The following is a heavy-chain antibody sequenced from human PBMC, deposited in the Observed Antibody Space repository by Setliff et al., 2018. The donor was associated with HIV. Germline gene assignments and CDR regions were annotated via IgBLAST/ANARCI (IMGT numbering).Heavy chain of an antibody. CDR2: ISQSGTT. CDR3: ARGKGGIDGPVEFDN. Sequence: SETLSLTWVASGGSFSGYSWSWIRQSPGKGLEWIGEISQSGTTHYNPSLKRRVTISEDTSKSQLSMKLTSVAAADTAIYYCARGKGGIDGPVEFDNWGQGTPVTVSS. J-gene: IGHJ4*02. CDR1: GGSFSGYS. D-gene: IGHD1-1*01. V-gene: IGHV4-34*01.